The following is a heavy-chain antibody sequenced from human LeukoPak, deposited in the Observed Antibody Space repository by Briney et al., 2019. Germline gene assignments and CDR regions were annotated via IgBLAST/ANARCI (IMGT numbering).Heavy chain of an antibody. Sequence: GGSLRLSCAASGFTVSSNYMSWDRQAPGKGLEWVSVIYSGGSTYYADSVKGRFTISRDNSKNTLYLQMNSLRAEDTAVYYCAPPDVRRGYNFGYSVDGFGIWGQGTMVTVSS. CDR1: GFTVSSNY. CDR2: IYSGGST. V-gene: IGHV3-66*01. CDR3: APPDVRRGYNFGYSVDGFGI. D-gene: IGHD1-1*01. J-gene: IGHJ3*02.